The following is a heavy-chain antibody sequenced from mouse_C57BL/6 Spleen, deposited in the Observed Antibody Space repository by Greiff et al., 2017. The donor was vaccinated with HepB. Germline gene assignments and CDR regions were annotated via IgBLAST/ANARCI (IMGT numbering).Heavy chain of an antibody. J-gene: IGHJ4*01. CDR2: ISSGSSTI. CDR1: GFTFSDYG. V-gene: IGHV5-17*01. Sequence: EVHLVESGGGLVKPGGSLKLSCAASGFTFSDYGMHWVRQAPEKGLEWVAYISSGSSTIYYADTVKGRFTISRDNAKNTLFLQMTSLRSEDTAMYYCASYYYGSSYPDYYAMDYWGQGTSVTVSS. D-gene: IGHD1-1*01. CDR3: ASYYYGSSYPDYYAMDY.